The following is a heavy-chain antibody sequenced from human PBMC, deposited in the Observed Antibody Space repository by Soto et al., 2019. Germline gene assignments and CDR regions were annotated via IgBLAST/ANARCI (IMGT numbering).Heavy chain of an antibody. CDR3: ARTDNFDFLSGYYQAGNDYMDV. J-gene: IGHJ6*03. Sequence: QVQLQESGPGLVEPSETLSLTCNGSGGSLSPYYWCWIRQPPGKGLEWIGFIYYRGSNNYNPSLDSPVTISVDTSKNQFSLKLTSVPAADTAIYYWARTDNFDFLSGYYQAGNDYMDVWGKGTTVTVSS. V-gene: IGHV4-59*08. CDR1: GGSLSPYY. CDR2: IYYRGSN. D-gene: IGHD3-3*01.